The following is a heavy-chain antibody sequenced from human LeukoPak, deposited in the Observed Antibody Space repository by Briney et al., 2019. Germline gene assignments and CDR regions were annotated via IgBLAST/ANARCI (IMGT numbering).Heavy chain of an antibody. J-gene: IGHJ4*02. Sequence: PSETLSLTCTVSGGSLGSYYWSWIRQPPGKGLQWIGNIYYSGSTNCNPSLNSRVAMSIDTSKNQFSLKLNSVTAADTAVYYCARRGGSESYLFDYWGQGTLVIVS. CDR3: ARRGGSESYLFDY. V-gene: IGHV4-59*08. CDR2: IYYSGST. D-gene: IGHD3-10*01. CDR1: GGSLGSYY.